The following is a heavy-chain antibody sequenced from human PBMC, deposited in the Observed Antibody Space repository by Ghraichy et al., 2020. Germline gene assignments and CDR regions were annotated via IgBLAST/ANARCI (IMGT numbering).Heavy chain of an antibody. CDR3: ARHPRYGSGSYSSDL. Sequence: SETLSLTCIVSGGSISSSDYFWGWIRQPPGKGLEWIGSVYFSGSTLYNPSLKSRATVSFDTSKNEYSLRLSSLAAADTAVYYCARHPRYGSGSYSSDLWGPGTLVTVSS. J-gene: IGHJ4*02. D-gene: IGHD3-10*01. V-gene: IGHV4-39*01. CDR2: VYFSGST. CDR1: GGSISSSDYF.